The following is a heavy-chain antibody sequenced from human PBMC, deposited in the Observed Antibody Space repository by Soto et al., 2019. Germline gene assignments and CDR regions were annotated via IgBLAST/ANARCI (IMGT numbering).Heavy chain of an antibody. Sequence: QVQLQESGPGLVKPSETLSLTCTVSGGSISSYYWSWIRQPPGKGLEWIGYIYYSGRTNYNPPLKGRVSLSVDTSKTHFSLKLSSVTAADTAVYYCARGLWSTDYWGQGTLVTVSS. J-gene: IGHJ4*02. V-gene: IGHV4-59*01. CDR3: ARGLWSTDY. CDR1: GGSISSYY. CDR2: IYYSGRT. D-gene: IGHD5-18*01.